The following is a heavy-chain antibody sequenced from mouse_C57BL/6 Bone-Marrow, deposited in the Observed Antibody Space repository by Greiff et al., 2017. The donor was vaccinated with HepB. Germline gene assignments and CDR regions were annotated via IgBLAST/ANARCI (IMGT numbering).Heavy chain of an antibody. CDR2: ISSGGSYT. D-gene: IGHD1-1*01. J-gene: IGHJ2*01. V-gene: IGHV5-6*01. CDR1: GFTFSSYG. CDR3: ARRPYYYDFDY. Sequence: EVQRVESGGDLVKPGGSLKLSCAASGFTFSSYGMSWVRQTPDKRLEWVATISSGGSYTYYPDSVKGRFTISRDNAKNTLYLQMSSLKSEDTAMYYCARRPYYYDFDYWGQGTTLTVSS.